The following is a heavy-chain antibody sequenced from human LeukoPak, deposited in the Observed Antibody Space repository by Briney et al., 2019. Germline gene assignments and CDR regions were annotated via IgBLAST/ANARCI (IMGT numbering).Heavy chain of an antibody. Sequence: PGGSLRLSCAASGFTFSSYGMHWVRQAPGKGLEWVAFIRYDGSNKYYADSVKGRFTISRDNSKNTLYLQMNSLRAEDTAVYYCAKDRGQWVRGVTFNFDYWGQGTLVTVSS. CDR2: IRYDGSNK. D-gene: IGHD3-10*01. V-gene: IGHV3-30*02. CDR3: AKDRGQWVRGVTFNFDY. CDR1: GFTFSSYG. J-gene: IGHJ4*02.